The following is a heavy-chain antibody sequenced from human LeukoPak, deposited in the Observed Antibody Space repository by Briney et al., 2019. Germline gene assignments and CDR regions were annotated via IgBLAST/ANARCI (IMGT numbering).Heavy chain of an antibody. CDR2: IYHSGTT. CDR1: GGSISCWF. CDR3: ARFSDFWSGYYRHDAFDI. J-gene: IGHJ3*02. V-gene: IGHV4-59*01. Sequence: PSETLSLTCNVSGGSISCWFWNWIRKPPGKGLEWIGYIYHSGTTKYNPSLKSRVTISIDTSKNQFSLRLSSVTAADTAVYYCARFSDFWSGYYRHDAFDIWGQGTTVTVSS. D-gene: IGHD3-3*01.